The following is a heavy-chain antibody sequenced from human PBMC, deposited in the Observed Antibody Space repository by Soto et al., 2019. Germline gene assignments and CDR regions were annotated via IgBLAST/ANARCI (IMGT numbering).Heavy chain of an antibody. CDR3: ARSDIVVVPAAKFTWFDP. CDR1: GGSISSYD. V-gene: IGHV4-59*01. CDR2: IYYSGST. D-gene: IGHD2-2*01. Sequence: SETLSLTWTVAGGSISSYDGSWIRQPPGKGLEWIGYIYYSGSTNYNPSLKSRVTISVDTSKNQFSLKLSSVTAVDTAVYYCARSDIVVVPAAKFTWFDPWGQGTLVTVSS. J-gene: IGHJ5*02.